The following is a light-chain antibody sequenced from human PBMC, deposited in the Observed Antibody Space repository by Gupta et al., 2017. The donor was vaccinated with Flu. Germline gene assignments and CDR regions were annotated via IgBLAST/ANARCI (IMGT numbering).Light chain of an antibody. CDR3: QSADSSGTCWV. CDR1: ALPKQY. Sequence: SYELTQPPSVSVSPGQTARIPCSGDALPKQYAYWYQQKPGQAPVLVIYKDTERPSGIPERFSGSSSGTAVTLTISGVQAEDEADYYCQSADSSGTCWVFGGGTNLTVL. V-gene: IGLV3-25*02. CDR2: KDT. J-gene: IGLJ3*02.